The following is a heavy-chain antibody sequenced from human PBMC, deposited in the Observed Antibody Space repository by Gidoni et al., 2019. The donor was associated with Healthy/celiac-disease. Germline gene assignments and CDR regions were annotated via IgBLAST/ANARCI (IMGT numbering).Heavy chain of an antibody. CDR3: ATLRRSDDLGELVGWFDP. CDR1: GYNLTELS. V-gene: IGHV1-24*01. D-gene: IGHD3-16*01. J-gene: IGHJ5*02. Sequence: QVQLVQSGAEVKKPGASAKVSCKVSGYNLTELSMPGVRQAAGKGLEGMGGFDHEDGETVYAQKFQGRVTMTEDTSTDTAYMELSSLRSEDTAVYYCATLRRSDDLGELVGWFDPWGQGTLVTVSS. CDR2: FDHEDGET.